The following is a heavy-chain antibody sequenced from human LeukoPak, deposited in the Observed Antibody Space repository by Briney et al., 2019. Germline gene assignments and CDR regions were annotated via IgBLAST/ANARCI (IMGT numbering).Heavy chain of an antibody. CDR1: GFTFSTYE. CDR2: ICGSGSVT. CDR3: ARDRIETMDAFDL. J-gene: IGHJ3*01. Sequence: GGSLRLSCAASGFTFSTYEMSWVPEAPGKRREWVSCICGSGSVTLYMHSVKGRFNISRDNAKSSLYLRLNSLTTEDTADYFCARDRIETMDAFDLWGQGTMVTVSS. V-gene: IGHV3-48*03. D-gene: IGHD1-1*01.